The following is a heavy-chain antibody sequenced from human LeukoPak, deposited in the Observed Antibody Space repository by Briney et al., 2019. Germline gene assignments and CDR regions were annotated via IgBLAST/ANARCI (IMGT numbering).Heavy chain of an antibody. D-gene: IGHD6-13*01. Sequence: GGSLRLSCAASGFTVSSSYMSWVRQAPGKGLEWVSIISSAGTTYYADSVKGRFTISRDNSKNTVYLQVNGLRDEDTAVYYCARDLEAANTYYFDYWGQGTMVTVSS. CDR3: ARDLEAANTYYFDY. CDR1: GFTVSSSY. J-gene: IGHJ4*02. V-gene: IGHV3-66*01. CDR2: ISSAGTT.